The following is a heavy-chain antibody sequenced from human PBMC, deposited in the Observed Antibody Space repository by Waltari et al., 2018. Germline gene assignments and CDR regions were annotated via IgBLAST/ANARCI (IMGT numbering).Heavy chain of an antibody. CDR2: IYYSGST. J-gene: IGHJ2*01. CDR1: GGSILSGGYY. CDR3: ARGLYYDFWSGYPLDWYFDL. Sequence: QVQLQESGPGLVQPSQALSLTCTVSGGSILSGGYYCIWLRQHPGKGLEWIGYIYYSGSTYYNPSLKSLVTISVDTSKNQCALKLSSVTAADTAVYYCARGLYYDFWSGYPLDWYFDLWGRGTLVTVSS. D-gene: IGHD3-3*01. V-gene: IGHV4-31*01.